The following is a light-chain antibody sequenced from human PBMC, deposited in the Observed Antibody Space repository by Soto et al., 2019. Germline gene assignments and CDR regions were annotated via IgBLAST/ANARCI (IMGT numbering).Light chain of an antibody. V-gene: IGKV1-5*01. CDR1: QSISSW. CDR3: QQYNSYWT. CDR2: DAS. J-gene: IGKJ1*01. Sequence: IQLTQSPSSLSTSVRDRFTITCRASQSISSWLAWYQQKPGKAPKLLIYDASSLESGVPSRFSGSGSGTEFTLTISSLQPDDFATYYCQQYNSYWTFGQGTKVDIK.